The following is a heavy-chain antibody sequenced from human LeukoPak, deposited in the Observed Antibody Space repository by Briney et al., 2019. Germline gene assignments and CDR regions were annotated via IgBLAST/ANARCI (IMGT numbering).Heavy chain of an antibody. D-gene: IGHD4-23*01. J-gene: IGHJ6*03. CDR1: GFTFSSYA. Sequence: PGGSLRLSCAASGFTFSSYAMSWVRQAPGKGLEWVSAISGSSGSTYYADSVKGRFTISRDNSKNTLYLQMNSLRAEDTAVYYCAKVPSGNPLGNMDVWGKATTVTVSS. CDR3: AKVPSGNPLGNMDV. V-gene: IGHV3-23*01. CDR2: ISGSSGST.